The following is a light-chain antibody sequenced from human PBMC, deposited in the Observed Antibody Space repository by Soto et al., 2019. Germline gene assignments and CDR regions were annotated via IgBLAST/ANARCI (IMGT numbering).Light chain of an antibody. J-gene: IGKJ2*01. CDR3: HQYSSFLYT. CDR2: DAS. Sequence: DIQMTQSPSTLSASVGDRVTITCRASQTISNWLAWYQQKPGKAPKLLIFDASTLESGVQSRFSGSGSGTEFTLTISSLQPDDFATYYCHQYSSFLYTFGQGTKLEIK. V-gene: IGKV1-5*01. CDR1: QTISNW.